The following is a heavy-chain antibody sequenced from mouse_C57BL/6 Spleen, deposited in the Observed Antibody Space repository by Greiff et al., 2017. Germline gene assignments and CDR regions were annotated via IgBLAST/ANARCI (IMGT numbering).Heavy chain of an antibody. CDR2: INPSSGYT. J-gene: IGHJ2*01. CDR3: ARAHRDSSGYVLYFDY. V-gene: IGHV1-7*01. CDR1: GYTFTSYW. D-gene: IGHD3-2*02. Sequence: VQLQQSGAELAKPGASVKLSCKASGYTFTSYWMHWVKQRPGQGLEWIGYINPSSGYTKYNQKFKDKATLTPDKSSSTAYMQLSSLTYEYSAVYYCARAHRDSSGYVLYFDYWGQGTTLTVSS.